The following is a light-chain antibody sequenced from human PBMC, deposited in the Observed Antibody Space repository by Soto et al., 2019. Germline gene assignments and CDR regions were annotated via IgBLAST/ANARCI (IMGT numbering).Light chain of an antibody. J-gene: IGLJ1*01. Sequence: QSVLTQPASVSGSPGQSITISCTGTSSDAGLYNYVSWYQQYPGKAPKLMIFEVSNRPSGVSNRFSASKSGNTASLTISGLQAEDEADYYCISYTTSSTSYVFGTGTKVTVL. CDR2: EVS. CDR3: ISYTTSSTSYV. CDR1: SSDAGLYNY. V-gene: IGLV2-14*01.